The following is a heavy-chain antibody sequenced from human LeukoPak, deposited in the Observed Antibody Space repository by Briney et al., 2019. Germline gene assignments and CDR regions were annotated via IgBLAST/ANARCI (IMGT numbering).Heavy chain of an antibody. CDR2: ISSSSSTI. CDR1: GFTFSSYS. Sequence: PGGSLRLSCAASGFTFSSYSMNWVRQAPGKGLEWVSYISSSSSTIYYADSVKGRFTISRDNAKNSLYLQMNSLRAEDTALYYCAKALYGYYYGSGSPGYDAFDIWGQGTMVTVSS. V-gene: IGHV3-48*01. CDR3: AKALYGYYYGSGSPGYDAFDI. J-gene: IGHJ3*02. D-gene: IGHD3-10*01.